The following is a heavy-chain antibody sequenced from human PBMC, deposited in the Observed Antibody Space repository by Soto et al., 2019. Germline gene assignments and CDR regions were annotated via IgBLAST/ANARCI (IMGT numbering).Heavy chain of an antibody. CDR2: MNPNSGNT. D-gene: IGHD6-13*01. V-gene: IGHV1-8*01. Sequence: QVQLVQSGAEVKKPGASVKVSCKASGYTFTTYDINWVRQATGEGLEWMGWMNPNSGNTGHAQKFQGRVTLTSDTSRSTADMELNSLRAEDTAVYYCAIVRYSSTWYYAFDYWGQGTLVTVSS. J-gene: IGHJ4*02. CDR1: GYTFTTYD. CDR3: AIVRYSSTWYYAFDY.